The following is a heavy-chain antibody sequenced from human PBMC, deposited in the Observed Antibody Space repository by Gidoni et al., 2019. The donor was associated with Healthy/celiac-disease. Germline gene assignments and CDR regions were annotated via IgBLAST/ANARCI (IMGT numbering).Heavy chain of an antibody. J-gene: IGHJ4*02. CDR2: ISGSGGST. V-gene: IGHV3-23*01. Sequence: GGGLVQPGGSLKLPGEASGFTLSSYARSWVRQAPGKGLDWVSAISGSGGSTYYADSVKGRFTIARDNSKNTLYLQMNSLRAEDTAVYYCAKEGGGSRPFDYWGQGTLVTVS. D-gene: IGHD1-26*01. CDR3: AKEGGGSRPFDY. CDR1: GFTLSSYA.